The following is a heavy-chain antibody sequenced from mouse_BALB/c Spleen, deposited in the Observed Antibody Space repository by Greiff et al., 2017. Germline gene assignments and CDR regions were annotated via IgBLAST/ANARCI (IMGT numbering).Heavy chain of an antibody. J-gene: IGHJ3*01. CDR3: ARQIYDGYPPFAY. Sequence: VQLQQSGAELAKPGASVKMSCKASGYTFTSYWMHWVKQRPGQGLEWIGYINPSTGYTEYNQKFKDKATLTADKSSSLAYMQLSSLTSEDSAVYYRARQIYDGYPPFAYWGQGTLVTVS. D-gene: IGHD2-3*01. CDR1: GYTFTSYW. V-gene: IGHV1-7*01. CDR2: INPSTGYT.